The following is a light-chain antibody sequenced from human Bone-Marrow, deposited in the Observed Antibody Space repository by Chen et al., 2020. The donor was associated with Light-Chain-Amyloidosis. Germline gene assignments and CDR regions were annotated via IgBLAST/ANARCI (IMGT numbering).Light chain of an antibody. CDR2: GAS. Sequence: EVVMMQSPATLSLSPGERATLSCRASQNVGRSLAWYQQKPGQAPRLLIHGASTRATDIPAGFSGSGSGTEFIFSISGLQSEDFAVYYGHQYNNWPYTFGQGTKLEIK. V-gene: IGKV3D-15*01. J-gene: IGKJ2*01. CDR3: HQYNNWPYT. CDR1: QNVGRS.